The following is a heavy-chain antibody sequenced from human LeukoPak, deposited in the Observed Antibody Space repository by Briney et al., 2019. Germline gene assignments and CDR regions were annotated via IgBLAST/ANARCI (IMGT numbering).Heavy chain of an antibody. V-gene: IGHV3-74*01. J-gene: IGHJ4*02. CDR1: GFTFSRYW. CDR2: INPDGSTT. Sequence: GGSLRLSCAAPGFTFSRYWMHWVRQAPGKGLVWVSRINPDGSTTSYADSVKGRFTISRDNAENTLYLQMNSLKTEDTAVYYCTRPRWGIAAAGTDYWGQGTLVTVSS. CDR3: TRPRWGIAAAGTDY. D-gene: IGHD6-13*01.